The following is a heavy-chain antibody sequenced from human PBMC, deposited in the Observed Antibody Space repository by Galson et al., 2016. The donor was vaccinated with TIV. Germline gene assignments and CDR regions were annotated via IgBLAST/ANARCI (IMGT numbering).Heavy chain of an antibody. J-gene: IGHJ4*02. CDR1: GFTFSTYW. Sequence: SLRLSCAASGFTFSTYWMSWVRQAPGKGLEWVANIKQDGSESYYVDSVRGRFTISRDNAKNSLYLQMTSLRGEDTAVYYCVRKDQLADFCSTTSCSHDYWGQGTLVTVSS. CDR3: VRKDQLADFCSTTSCSHDY. CDR2: IKQDGSES. D-gene: IGHD2-2*01. V-gene: IGHV3-7*01.